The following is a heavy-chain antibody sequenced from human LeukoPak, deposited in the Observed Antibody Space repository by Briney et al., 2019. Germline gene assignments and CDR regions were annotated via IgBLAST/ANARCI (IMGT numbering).Heavy chain of an antibody. CDR3: AKVVAGIRCFDP. Sequence: GESLKISCKGSGYSFPSYWIGWVRQMPGKGLEWMGIIYPRDSDTRYSPSFQGQVTISADKSINTAYLQWSSLKASDTAIYYWAKVVAGIRCFDPWGQGTLVTVSS. CDR1: GYSFPSYW. CDR2: IYPRDSDT. J-gene: IGHJ5*02. D-gene: IGHD6-19*01. V-gene: IGHV5-51*01.